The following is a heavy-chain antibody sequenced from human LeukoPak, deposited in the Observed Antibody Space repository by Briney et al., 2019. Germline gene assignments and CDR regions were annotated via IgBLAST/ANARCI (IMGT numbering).Heavy chain of an antibody. V-gene: IGHV1-3*01. CDR1: GHTSTTYA. Sequence: ASVKVSCKASGHTSTTYAIHWVRQAPGQGLEWMGWINAGNGNIKYSQKLQGRVTITGDTSASTAYMELSSLRSEDTAVYYCARGYCSSTSCYMDVWGQGTTVT. D-gene: IGHD2-2*01. CDR2: INAGNGNI. J-gene: IGHJ6*02. CDR3: ARGYCSSTSCYMDV.